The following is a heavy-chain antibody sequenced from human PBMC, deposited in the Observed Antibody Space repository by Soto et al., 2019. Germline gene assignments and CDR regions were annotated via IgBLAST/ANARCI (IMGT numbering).Heavy chain of an antibody. D-gene: IGHD3-3*01. CDR3: AKGRDFWSALADY. V-gene: IGHV3-23*01. J-gene: IGHJ4*02. Sequence: EVQLLESGGGLVQPGGSLRLSCAASGFTFSSYAMSWVRQAPGKGLAWVSAISGSGGSTYYADSVKGRFTISRDNSKNTLYLQMNSLRAEDTAVYYCAKGRDFWSALADYWGQGTLVTVSS. CDR2: ISGSGGST. CDR1: GFTFSSYA.